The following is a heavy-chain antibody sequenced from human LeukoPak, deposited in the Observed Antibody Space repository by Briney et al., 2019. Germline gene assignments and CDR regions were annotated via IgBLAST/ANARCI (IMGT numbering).Heavy chain of an antibody. J-gene: IGHJ3*02. Sequence: PSETLSLTCAVSGYSISSGYYWGWIRQPPGKGLEWIGSIYHSGSTYYNPSLKSRVTISVDTSKNQFSLKLSSVTAADTAVYYCASRRRVVGATRAFDIWGQGTKVTVSS. V-gene: IGHV4-38-2*01. CDR1: GYSISSGYY. D-gene: IGHD1-26*01. CDR2: IYHSGST. CDR3: ASRRRVVGATRAFDI.